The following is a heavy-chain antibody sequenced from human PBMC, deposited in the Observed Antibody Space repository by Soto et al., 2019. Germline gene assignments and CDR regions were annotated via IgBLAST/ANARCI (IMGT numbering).Heavy chain of an antibody. D-gene: IGHD3-10*01. Sequence: QVQLVQSGAEVRQPGASVKFSCKTSEDTFTTYDIKWVRQAPGQGLVRMRWMNPKSRNAGYAPNFPGRLTMSRDTSISTANMELSSLTSGHTAIYYCTTKGKIPLGRGGWFDPWGQGTLVIVSS. J-gene: IGHJ5*02. CDR2: MNPKSRNA. CDR1: EDTFTTYD. CDR3: TTKGKIPLGRGGWFDP. V-gene: IGHV1-8*01.